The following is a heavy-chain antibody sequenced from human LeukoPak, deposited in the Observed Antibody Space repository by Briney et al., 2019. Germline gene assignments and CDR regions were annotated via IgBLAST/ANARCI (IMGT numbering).Heavy chain of an antibody. CDR2: INHSGST. Sequence: SETLSLTCTVSGGSISSSSYYWGWIRQPPGKGLEWIGEINHSGSTNYNPSLKSRVTISVDTSKNQFSLKLSSVTAADTAVYYCATDIAAAGTFKFDYWGQGTLVTVSS. V-gene: IGHV4-39*07. CDR3: ATDIAAAGTFKFDY. J-gene: IGHJ4*02. CDR1: GGSISSSSYY. D-gene: IGHD6-13*01.